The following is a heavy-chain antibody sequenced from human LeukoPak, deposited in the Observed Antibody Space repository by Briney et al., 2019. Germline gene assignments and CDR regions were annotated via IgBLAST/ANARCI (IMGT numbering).Heavy chain of an antibody. D-gene: IGHD3/OR15-3a*01. J-gene: IGHJ5*02. CDR2: IYYSGST. Sequence: SETLSLTRTVSGGSISSGGYYWSWIRQHPGKGLEWIGYIYYSGSTYYNPSLKSRVTISVDTSKNQFSLKLSPVTAADTAVYYCARVGPRHNWFDPWGQGTLVTVSS. CDR1: GGSISSGGYY. V-gene: IGHV4-31*03. CDR3: ARVGPRHNWFDP.